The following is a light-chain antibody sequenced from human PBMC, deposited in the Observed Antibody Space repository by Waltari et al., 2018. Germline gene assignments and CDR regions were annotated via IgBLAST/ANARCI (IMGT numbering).Light chain of an antibody. CDR1: SSDLGGYNY. CDR2: EVS. Sequence: QSALTQPPSASGSPGQSVTISCTGTSSDLGGYNYVPWYQQHPGKAPKLMIYEVSERPSGVPDRFSGSKSGNTASLTVSGLQAEDEADYYCSSYAGSNNLVFGGGTKLTVL. J-gene: IGLJ2*01. CDR3: SSYAGSNNLV. V-gene: IGLV2-8*01.